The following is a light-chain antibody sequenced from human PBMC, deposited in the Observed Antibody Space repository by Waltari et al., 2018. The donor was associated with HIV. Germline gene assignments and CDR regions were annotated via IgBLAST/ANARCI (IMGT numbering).Light chain of an antibody. CDR2: GAS. J-gene: IGKJ5*01. CDR1: QGISTW. Sequence: DIQMTQSPSSVSASVGDRVTLTCRATQGISTWLAWYQQKSGKAPRLLISGASNLEPGVPSRFSGSGSGTSFSLTIPSLQAEDFAIYYCQQTNSFPFTFGQGTRLQMK. CDR3: QQTNSFPFT. V-gene: IGKV1-12*01.